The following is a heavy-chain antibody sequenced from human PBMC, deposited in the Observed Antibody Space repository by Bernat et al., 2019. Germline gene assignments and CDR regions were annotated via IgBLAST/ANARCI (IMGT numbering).Heavy chain of an antibody. CDR3: ATVEGYCSSTSCLGSYYYYGMDV. Sequence: QVQLVQSGGGVVQPGWSLRLSCAASGFTFSSYGMHWVRQAPGKGLEWVAVIWYDGSNKYYADSVKGRFTISRDNSKNTLYLQMNSLRAEDTAVYYCATVEGYCSSTSCLGSYYYYGMDVWGQGTTVTVSS. V-gene: IGHV3-33*01. CDR1: GFTFSSYG. J-gene: IGHJ6*02. CDR2: IWYDGSNK. D-gene: IGHD2-2*01.